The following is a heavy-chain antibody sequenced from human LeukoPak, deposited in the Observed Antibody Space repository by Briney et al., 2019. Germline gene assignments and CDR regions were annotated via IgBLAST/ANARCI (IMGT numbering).Heavy chain of an antibody. J-gene: IGHJ4*02. CDR3: ARDQYYYGSGIYYDY. V-gene: IGHV4-39*07. CDR1: GDSITNSNYY. CDR2: IYYSGST. Sequence: SETLSLTCTVSGDSITNSNYYWGWIRQPPGKGLEWIGNIYYSGSTYYNPSLKSRVTMSVDTSKNQFSLKLSSVTAADTAVYYCARDQYYYGSGIYYDYWGQGTLVTVSS. D-gene: IGHD3-10*01.